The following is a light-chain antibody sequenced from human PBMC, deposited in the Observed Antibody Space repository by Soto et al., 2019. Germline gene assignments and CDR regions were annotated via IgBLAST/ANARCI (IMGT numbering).Light chain of an antibody. CDR3: TSYASSSTPVV. CDR2: DVT. Sequence: QSALTQPASVSGSPGQSITISCTGTSSDIGGYKYVSWYQHHPGTAPKLMIYDVTNRPSGVSNRLSGSKSGNTASLTISGLQAEDEGDYYCTSYASSSTPVVFGGGTKVTVL. V-gene: IGLV2-14*03. J-gene: IGLJ2*01. CDR1: SSDIGGYKY.